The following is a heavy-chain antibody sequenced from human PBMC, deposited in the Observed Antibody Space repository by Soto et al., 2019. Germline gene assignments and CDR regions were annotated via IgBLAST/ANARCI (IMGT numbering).Heavy chain of an antibody. CDR2: ISAYNGNT. Sequence: ASVKVSCKASGYTFTSYGISWVRQAPGQGLEWMGWISAYNGNTNYAQKLQGRVTMTTDTSTSTAYMELRSLRSDDTAVYYCARDCSTSCDAYYFYMDVWGKGTTVTVSS. CDR1: GYTFTSYG. CDR3: ARDCSTSCDAYYFYMDV. J-gene: IGHJ6*03. D-gene: IGHD2-2*01. V-gene: IGHV1-18*01.